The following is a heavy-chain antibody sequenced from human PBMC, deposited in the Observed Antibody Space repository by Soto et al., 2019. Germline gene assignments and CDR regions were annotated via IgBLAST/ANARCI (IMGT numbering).Heavy chain of an antibody. D-gene: IGHD3-10*01. J-gene: IGHJ5*01. V-gene: IGHV3-23*01. CDR2: ISGSGGST. CDR1: GFTFSSYA. Sequence: GGSLRLSCAASGFTFSSYAMSWVRQAPGKGLEWVSAISGSGGSTYYADSVKGRFTISRDNSKNTLYLQMNSLRAADTAVYYCAKESGVEGFGEDWFDSWGQGTLVTVSS. CDR3: AKESGVEGFGEDWFDS.